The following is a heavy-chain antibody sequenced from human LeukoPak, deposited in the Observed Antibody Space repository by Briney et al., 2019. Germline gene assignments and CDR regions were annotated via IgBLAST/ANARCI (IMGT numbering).Heavy chain of an antibody. CDR2: IYPGDSDT. D-gene: IGHD2-15*01. V-gene: IGHV5-51*01. CDR1: GYSFTSYW. CDR3: ARLRYCSGGSCWVFDP. Sequence: GESLKISCKGSGYSFTSYWIGWVRQMPGKGLEWMGVIYPGDSDTRYSPSFQGQVTISADKSISTAYLQWSSLKASDTAMYYCARLRYCSGGSCWVFDPWGQGTLVTVSS. J-gene: IGHJ5*02.